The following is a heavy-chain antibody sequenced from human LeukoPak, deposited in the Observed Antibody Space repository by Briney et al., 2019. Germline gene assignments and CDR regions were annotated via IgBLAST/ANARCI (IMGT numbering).Heavy chain of an antibody. J-gene: IGHJ6*03. Sequence: SETLSLTCTVSGGSISSYYWSWIRQPPGKGLEWIGYIYTSGSTNYNPSLKSRVTISVDTSKNQFSLKLSSVTAADTAVYYCARQSEGPDYYYYMDVWGKGTTVTVS. V-gene: IGHV4-4*09. CDR1: GGSISSYY. CDR3: ARQSEGPDYYYYMDV. CDR2: IYTSGST.